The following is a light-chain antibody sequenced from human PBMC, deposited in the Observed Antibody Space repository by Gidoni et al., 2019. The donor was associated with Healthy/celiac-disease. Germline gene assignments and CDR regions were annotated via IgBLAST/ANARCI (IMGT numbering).Light chain of an antibody. J-gene: IGLJ2*01. CDR3: QVWDSSSDHVV. V-gene: IGLV3-21*02. Sequence: SYVLTQPPSVSVAPGQTARTTCGGNNIGSKSVHWYQQKPGQAPVLVVYDDSDRPSGIPERFSGSNSGNTATLTISRVEAGDEADDYCQVWDSSSDHVVFGGGTKLTVL. CDR2: DDS. CDR1: NIGSKS.